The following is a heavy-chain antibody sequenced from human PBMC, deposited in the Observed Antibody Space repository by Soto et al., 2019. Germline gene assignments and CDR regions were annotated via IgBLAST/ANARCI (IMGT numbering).Heavy chain of an antibody. CDR1: GFSFSNSEVG. V-gene: IGHV2-5*02. Sequence: QITLKESGPALVKPTQTLTLTCTFSGFSFSNSEVGVGWIRQPPGKAPEWLAVIYWDDDKRYRPSLKSRLTITKDTSKNQIVLTMNNRDPVDTATYYGAHRRVGSYGLFDPWGQGTLVTVSS. CDR3: AHRRVGSYGLFDP. J-gene: IGHJ5*02. CDR2: IYWDDDK. D-gene: IGHD3-10*01.